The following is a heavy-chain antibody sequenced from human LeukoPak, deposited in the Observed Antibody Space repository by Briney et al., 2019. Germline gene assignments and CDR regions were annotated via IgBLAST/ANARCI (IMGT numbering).Heavy chain of an antibody. J-gene: IGHJ4*02. CDR2: INSDGSST. CDR1: GFTFSSYW. Sequence: GGSLRLSCAASGFTFSSYWMHWVRQAPGKGRVGVSRINSDGSSTRYADSVTGRFTISRDNAKNTLYLQMNSLRAEDTAVYYCARNVLPGYFDYSGQGTLVTAS. D-gene: IGHD2-15*01. CDR3: ARNVLPGYFDY. V-gene: IGHV3-74*01.